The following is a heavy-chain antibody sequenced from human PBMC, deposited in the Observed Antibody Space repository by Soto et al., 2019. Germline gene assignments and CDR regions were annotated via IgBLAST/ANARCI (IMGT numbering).Heavy chain of an antibody. CDR3: ARDKTVGGIRLDN. CDR1: GFTFTNYP. V-gene: IGHV3-30-3*01. Sequence: QVQLVESGGGVVQPGRSLRLSCAASGFTFTNYPMHWVRQAPGKGLEWVAVVSHDGINTYYADSVKGRFTISRDNSKNTLYRKLNSLRTEDTAVFYCARDKTVGGIRLDNGGQGPLVPVSS. J-gene: IGHJ4*02. D-gene: IGHD1-26*01. CDR2: VSHDGINT.